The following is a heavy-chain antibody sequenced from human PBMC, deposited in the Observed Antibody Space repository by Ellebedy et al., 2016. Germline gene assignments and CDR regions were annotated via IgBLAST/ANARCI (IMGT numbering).Heavy chain of an antibody. J-gene: IGHJ3*02. CDR2: IIPIFGTA. Sequence: SVKVSXXASGGTFSSYAISWVRQAPGQGLEWMGGIIPIFGTANYAQKFQGRVTITADESTSTAYMELSSLRSEDTAVYYCARGGPLWFGELLSAFDIWGQGTMVTVSS. CDR3: ARGGPLWFGELLSAFDI. CDR1: GGTFSSYA. V-gene: IGHV1-69*13. D-gene: IGHD3-10*01.